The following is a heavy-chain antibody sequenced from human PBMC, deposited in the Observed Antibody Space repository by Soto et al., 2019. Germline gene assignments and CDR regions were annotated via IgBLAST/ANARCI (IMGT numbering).Heavy chain of an antibody. D-gene: IGHD6-19*01. Sequence: EVQLVESGGGLVQPGGSLRLSCAASGFTVSSSYISWVRQAPGKRLEWVSTIYSSGSTYYADSVRGRFTISRDDSKNTLYLQMNSLSVDDTAVYYCTREASGSGWWSQGSFESWGQEPWSPSPQ. J-gene: IGHJ5*01. CDR1: GFTVSSSY. CDR3: TREASGSGWWSQGSFES. V-gene: IGHV3-66*01. CDR2: IYSSGST.